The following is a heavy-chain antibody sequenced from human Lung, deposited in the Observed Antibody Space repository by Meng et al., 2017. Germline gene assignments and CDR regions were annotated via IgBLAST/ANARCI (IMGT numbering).Heavy chain of an antibody. Sequence: VQVVQTGAEVKKPGASVKVSCKASGYTLPDYWLHWVRRAPGQGLEWMGRINPKSGDTHYAQRFQGRVTMTGDTSISTAYMELSGLRSDDTAMYYCARDEDISAAGKLFGDYWGQGTLVTVSS. V-gene: IGHV1-2*06. D-gene: IGHD6-13*01. CDR2: INPKSGDT. J-gene: IGHJ4*02. CDR1: GYTLPDYW. CDR3: ARDEDISAAGKLFGDY.